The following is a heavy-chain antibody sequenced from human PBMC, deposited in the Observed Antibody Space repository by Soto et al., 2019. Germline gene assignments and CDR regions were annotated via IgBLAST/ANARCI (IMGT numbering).Heavy chain of an antibody. Sequence: SATLCLTCPVSGGSVSSGSYYWSWIRQPPGKGLEWIVYIYYTGRTSYNPSLKSRVSISMDTSKNQFSLNLDSVTAADTAVYFCARDFAYFDSWGQGTLVTVSS. CDR2: IYYTGRT. V-gene: IGHV4-61*01. J-gene: IGHJ4*02. D-gene: IGHD3-3*01. CDR1: GGSVSSGSYY. CDR3: ARDFAYFDS.